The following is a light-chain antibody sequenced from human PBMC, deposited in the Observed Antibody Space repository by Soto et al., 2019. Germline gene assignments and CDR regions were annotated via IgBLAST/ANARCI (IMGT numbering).Light chain of an antibody. V-gene: IGKV1-39*01. J-gene: IGKJ3*01. CDR3: QQSYTLPRT. CDR1: QSISSY. CDR2: AAS. Sequence: DIQMTQSPSSLTASVGDRVTITCRASQSISSYLNWYQQKPGTAPKVLIYAASTLQSGVPSRFSGSGSGTDFTLTISTLQPEDVATFYCQQSYTLPRTFGPGTKLEIK.